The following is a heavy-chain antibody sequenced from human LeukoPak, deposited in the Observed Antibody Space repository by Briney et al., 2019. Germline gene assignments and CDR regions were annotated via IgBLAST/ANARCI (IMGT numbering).Heavy chain of an antibody. CDR2: MNPNSGNT. Sequence: ASVKVSCKASGYTFTSYDINWVRQATGQGLEWMGWMNPNSGNTGYAQKFQGRVTITRNTSISTAYMELSSLRSEDTAVYYCARAPGYSGYDYYYYYYMDVWGKGTTVTVSS. CDR1: GYTFTSYD. V-gene: IGHV1-8*03. J-gene: IGHJ6*03. D-gene: IGHD5-12*01. CDR3: ARAPGYSGYDYYYYYYMDV.